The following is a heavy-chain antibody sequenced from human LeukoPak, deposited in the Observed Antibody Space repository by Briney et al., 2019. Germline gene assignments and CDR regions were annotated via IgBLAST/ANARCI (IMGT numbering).Heavy chain of an antibody. Sequence: SETLSLTCTVSGGSSRSYYWSWIRQPPGKALEWIGCISNSGSTIYNPSLERRFTISLDTSKNQFSLKVSSVTAADTAVYYCARDGGSGAFDIWGQGTMVTVSS. D-gene: IGHD3-10*01. V-gene: IGHV4-59*12. CDR2: ISNSGST. J-gene: IGHJ3*02. CDR3: ARDGGSGAFDI. CDR1: GGSSRSYY.